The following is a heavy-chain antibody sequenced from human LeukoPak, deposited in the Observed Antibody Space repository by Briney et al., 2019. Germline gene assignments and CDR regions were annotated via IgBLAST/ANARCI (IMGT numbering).Heavy chain of an antibody. J-gene: IGHJ6*03. V-gene: IGHV1-8*03. Sequence: ASVNVSCKASEYMVTNYDINWVRQATGQGLEGMGWVNPQSGNTGYAQKFRGRGTITRDTSITTAYMELSSLRSEDTAVYYCARGPNYSNFGSAYYYMDVWGKGTTVTVSS. CDR2: VNPQSGNT. D-gene: IGHD4-11*01. CDR3: ARGPNYSNFGSAYYYMDV. CDR1: EYMVTNYD.